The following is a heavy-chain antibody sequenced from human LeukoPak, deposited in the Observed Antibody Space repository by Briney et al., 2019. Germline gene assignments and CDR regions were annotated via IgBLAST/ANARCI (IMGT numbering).Heavy chain of an antibody. Sequence: GGSLRLSCAASGFTFSSYWMHWVRQARGKALVWVSRINSDGSSITYADSVKGRFTISRDNAQHTLFLQMNSLRVEDTAVYYCAREGRVSGYDFDCWGQGTLVTVSS. CDR3: AREGRVSGYDFDC. D-gene: IGHD5-12*01. J-gene: IGHJ4*02. V-gene: IGHV3-74*03. CDR2: INSDGSSI. CDR1: GFTFSSYW.